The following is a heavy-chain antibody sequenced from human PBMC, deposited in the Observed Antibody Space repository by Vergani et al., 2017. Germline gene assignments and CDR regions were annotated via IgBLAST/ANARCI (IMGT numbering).Heavy chain of an antibody. CDR3: ATPQTGTTGGMEV. V-gene: IGHV1-69-2*01. Sequence: EVQLVQSGAEVKKPGATMKISCKVSGYTFTAHYMHWVKQAPGKGLEWMGLVDPEDGETIYAETFKGRVTIAADTSTDTAHLELSSLRSEDTAVYYCATPQTGTTGGMEVWGQGTTVIVSS. CDR1: GYTFTAHY. CDR2: VDPEDGET. J-gene: IGHJ6*02. D-gene: IGHD4-17*01.